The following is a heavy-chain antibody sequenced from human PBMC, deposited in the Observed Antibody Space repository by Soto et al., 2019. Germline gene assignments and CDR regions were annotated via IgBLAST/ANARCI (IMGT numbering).Heavy chain of an antibody. V-gene: IGHV1-3*01. CDR3: ARGGGATKFYYYGMDV. D-gene: IGHD1-26*01. Sequence: QIHLVQSGAEVRKPGASMKVSCQGSGYHFRISSVYWVRQAPGQRLELMGWINGGDGNTKYAEKFQGRVTFSRDISARTAYMEVARLTSEDTAIYYCARGGGATKFYYYGMDVWGQGTSVIVSS. CDR1: GYHFRISS. CDR2: INGGDGNT. J-gene: IGHJ6*02.